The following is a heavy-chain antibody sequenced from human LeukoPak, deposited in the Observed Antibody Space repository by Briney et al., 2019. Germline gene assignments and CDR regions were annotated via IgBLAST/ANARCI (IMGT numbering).Heavy chain of an antibody. CDR3: ARKFDILTSYDNWFDP. J-gene: IGHJ5*02. CDR1: GYTFTSYG. CDR2: INTNTGNP. D-gene: IGHD3-9*01. Sequence: ASVKVSCKASGYTFTSYGISWVRQAPGQGLEWMGWINTNTGNPTYAQGFTGRFVFSLDTSVSTAYLQISSLKAEDTAVYYCARKFDILTSYDNWFDPWGQGTLVTVSS. V-gene: IGHV7-4-1*02.